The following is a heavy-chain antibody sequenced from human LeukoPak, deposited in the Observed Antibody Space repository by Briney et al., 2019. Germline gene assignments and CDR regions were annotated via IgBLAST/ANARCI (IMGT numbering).Heavy chain of an antibody. CDR3: ARRVGPLGLEWLLLGIDY. D-gene: IGHD3-3*01. Sequence: GGSLRLSCAASGFTFSSYAMHWVRQAPGKGLEWVAVISYDGSNKYYADSVKGRFTISRDNSKNTLYLQMNSLRAEDTAVYYCARRVGPLGLEWLLLGIDYWGQGTLVTVYS. CDR1: GFTFSSYA. J-gene: IGHJ4*02. CDR2: ISYDGSNK. V-gene: IGHV3-30-3*01.